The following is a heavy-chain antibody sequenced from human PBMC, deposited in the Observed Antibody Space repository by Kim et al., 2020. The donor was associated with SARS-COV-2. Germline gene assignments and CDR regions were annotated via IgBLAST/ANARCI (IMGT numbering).Heavy chain of an antibody. Sequence: SETLSLTCAVYGGSFSGYYWSWIRQPPGKGLEWIGEINHSGSTNYNPSLKSRVTISVDTSKNLFSLKLSSVTAADTAVYYCVRAGRQLLVRPIFYYFDY. CDR3: VRAGRQLLVRPIFYYFDY. D-gene: IGHD3-3*01. J-gene: IGHJ4*01. CDR1: GGSFSGYY. CDR2: INHSGST. V-gene: IGHV4-34*01.